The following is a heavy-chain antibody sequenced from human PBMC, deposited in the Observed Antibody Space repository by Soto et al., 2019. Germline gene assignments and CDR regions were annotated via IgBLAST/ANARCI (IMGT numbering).Heavy chain of an antibody. CDR2: IFTRDSET. V-gene: IGHV5-51*01. Sequence: GESLKISCKGPGHLFNNHWVGWVRQTPGKGLEWMGLIFTRDSETKTSPSFQGHVSFSVDNSINTVYLQWTSLKTTDTGTYFCARGYFDSGHGYDLWGQGTLVTVSS. CDR3: ARGYFDSGHGYDL. CDR1: GHLFNNHW. J-gene: IGHJ5*02. D-gene: IGHD3-10*01.